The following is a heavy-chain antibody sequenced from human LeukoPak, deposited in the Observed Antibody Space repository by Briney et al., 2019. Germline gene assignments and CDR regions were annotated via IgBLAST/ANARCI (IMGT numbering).Heavy chain of an antibody. CDR1: GFTFSSYG. D-gene: IGHD6-19*01. J-gene: IGHJ6*03. Sequence: GGSLRLSCAASGFTFSSYGMHWVRQAPGKGLEWVAFIRYDGSNKYYADSVKGRFTISRDNSKNTLYLQMNSLRAEDTAVYYCAKDFDSSGWYGYYYYYYYMDVWGKGTTVTISS. CDR2: IRYDGSNK. CDR3: AKDFDSSGWYGYYYYYYYMDV. V-gene: IGHV3-30*02.